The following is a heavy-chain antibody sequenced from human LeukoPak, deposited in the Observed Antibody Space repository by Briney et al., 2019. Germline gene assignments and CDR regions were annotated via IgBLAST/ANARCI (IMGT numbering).Heavy chain of an antibody. CDR1: GGSISSGSHY. J-gene: IGHJ4*02. CDR2: IYSSGNT. Sequence: PSETLSLTCTVSGGSISSGSHYWSWIRQPAGKGLEWIGRIYSSGNTNYNPSLKSRVTISLDTSKNQFSLNLSSVTAADTAVYYCARASTYFDNWGQGTLVSVSS. V-gene: IGHV4-61*02. CDR3: ARASTYFDN.